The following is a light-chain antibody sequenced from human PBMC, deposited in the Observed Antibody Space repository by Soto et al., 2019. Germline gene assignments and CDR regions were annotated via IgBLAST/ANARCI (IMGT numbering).Light chain of an antibody. V-gene: IGKV4-1*01. CDR2: WAS. CDR1: QSVLYSSNNKNY. Sequence: DIVMTQSPDSLAVSLGERATINCKSSQSVLYSSNNKNYLAWYQQKPGQPPKLLIYWASTRESGVPDRLSGSGSWTDFTLTISSLQAEDVAVYYCQQYYITPQTFGQGTKVEIK. J-gene: IGKJ1*01. CDR3: QQYYITPQT.